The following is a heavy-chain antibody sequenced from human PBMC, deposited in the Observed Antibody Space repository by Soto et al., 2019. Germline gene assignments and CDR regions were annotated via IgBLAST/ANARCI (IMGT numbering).Heavy chain of an antibody. V-gene: IGHV1-69*13. Sequence: VASVKVSCKASGGTFSSYAISWVRQAPGQGLEWMGGIIPIFGTANYAQKFQGRVTITADESTSTAYMELSSLRSEDTAVYYCARAVAGFHAFDIWGQGTMVTVSS. J-gene: IGHJ3*02. CDR3: ARAVAGFHAFDI. CDR2: IIPIFGTA. D-gene: IGHD6-19*01. CDR1: GGTFSSYA.